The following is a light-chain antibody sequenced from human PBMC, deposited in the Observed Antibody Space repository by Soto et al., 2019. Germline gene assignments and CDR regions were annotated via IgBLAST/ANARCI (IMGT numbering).Light chain of an antibody. CDR3: QQYGNLMWT. J-gene: IGKJ1*01. CDR2: GAS. CDR1: QSVSSTS. V-gene: IGKV3-20*01. Sequence: EVVLTQSPGTLSLSPGERATLSCRASQSVSSTSLAWYQQKPGQAPRLLIYGASSRATGIPDRFSGSGSGTDFSLTISRLEPEDSASYYCQQYGNLMWTFGQGTKVDIK.